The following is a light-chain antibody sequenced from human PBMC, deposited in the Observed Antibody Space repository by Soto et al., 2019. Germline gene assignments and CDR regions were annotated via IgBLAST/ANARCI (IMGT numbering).Light chain of an antibody. Sequence: QSALTQPPSASGSPGQSVTISCTGTSSDVGGYNYVSWYQQHPGKAPKLMIYEVSKRPSGVPDRFSGSKSGNTASLTVSGLQAEDVADYYCSSYAGSNNWNFGTGTNVTVL. CDR2: EVS. CDR1: SSDVGGYNY. CDR3: SSYAGSNNWN. J-gene: IGLJ1*01. V-gene: IGLV2-8*01.